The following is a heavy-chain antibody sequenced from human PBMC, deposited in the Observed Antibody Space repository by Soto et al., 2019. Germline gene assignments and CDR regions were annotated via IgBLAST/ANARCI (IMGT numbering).Heavy chain of an antibody. CDR1: GDSVSSFSAA. J-gene: IGHJ3*02. D-gene: IGHD6-13*01. V-gene: IGHV6-1*01. CDR3: ARYSSPVSQYAFDI. Sequence: PSQTLSLTCAISGDSVSSFSAAWNWIRQSPSRGLEWLGRIYYRSKWDNDYAVSVKRRITINPVTSKNQFSLLLNSVTPEDTALYYCARYSSPVSQYAFDIWGQGTMLTVSS. CDR2: IYYRSKWDN.